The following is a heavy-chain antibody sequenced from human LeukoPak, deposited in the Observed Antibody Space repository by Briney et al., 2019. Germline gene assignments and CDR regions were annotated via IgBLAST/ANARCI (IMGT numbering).Heavy chain of an antibody. J-gene: IGHJ2*01. D-gene: IGHD7-27*01. CDR3: ARDLPAGDWYFDL. CDR1: GGSISSSSYY. V-gene: IGHV4-30-4*01. Sequence: SETLSLTCTVSGGSISSSSYYWSWIRQPPGKGLEWIGYIYYSGSTYYNPSLKSRVTISVDTSKNQFSLKLSSVTAADTAVYYCARDLPAGDWYFDLWGRGTLVTVSS. CDR2: IYYSGST.